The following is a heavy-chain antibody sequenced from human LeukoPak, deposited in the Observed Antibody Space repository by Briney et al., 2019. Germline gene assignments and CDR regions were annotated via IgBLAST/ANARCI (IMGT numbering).Heavy chain of an antibody. Sequence: GGSLRLSCAASGFTFSSYGMHWVRQAPGKGLEWVAVISYDGSNKYYADSVKGRFTISRDNSKNTLYLQMNSLRAEDTAVYYCAREPYSSGWYFSYYFDYWGQGTLVTVSS. D-gene: IGHD6-19*01. CDR2: ISYDGSNK. CDR3: AREPYSSGWYFSYYFDY. J-gene: IGHJ4*02. V-gene: IGHV3-30*03. CDR1: GFTFSSYG.